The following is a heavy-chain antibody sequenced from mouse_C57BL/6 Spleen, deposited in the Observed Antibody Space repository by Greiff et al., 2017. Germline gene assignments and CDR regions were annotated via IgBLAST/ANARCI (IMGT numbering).Heavy chain of an antibody. D-gene: IGHD1-1*01. CDR3: ARNYYGSSYHYFDY. J-gene: IGHJ2*01. CDR2: IYPRDGST. V-gene: IGHV1-78*01. Sequence: VQGVESDAELVKPGASVKISCKVSGYTFTDHTIHWMKQRPEQGLEWIGYIYPRDGSTKYNEKFKGKGTLTADKSSSTAYMQLNSLTSEDSAVYLCARNYYGSSYHYFDYWGQGTTLTVSS. CDR1: GYTFTDHT.